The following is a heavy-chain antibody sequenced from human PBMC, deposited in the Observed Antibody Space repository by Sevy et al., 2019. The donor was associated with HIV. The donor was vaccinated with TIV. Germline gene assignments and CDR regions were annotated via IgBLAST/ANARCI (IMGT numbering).Heavy chain of an antibody. D-gene: IGHD2-2*01. Sequence: GGSLRLSCAASGFTFSSDAMSWVRQAPGKGLELVSAISGSGGSTYYADSMKGRFTISRDNSKNTLYLQMNSLRAEDTAVYYCAKSDLIVVVPAAWKDWGQGTLVTVSS. V-gene: IGHV3-23*01. CDR1: GFTFSSDA. J-gene: IGHJ4*02. CDR2: ISGSGGST. CDR3: AKSDLIVVVPAAWKD.